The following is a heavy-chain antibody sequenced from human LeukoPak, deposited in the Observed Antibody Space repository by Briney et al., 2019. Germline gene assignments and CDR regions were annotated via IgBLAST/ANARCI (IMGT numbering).Heavy chain of an antibody. J-gene: IGHJ4*02. Sequence: PGGSLRLSCAASGFTFSSYNMNWVRQAPGKGLEWVSSISSSSSTIYYADSVKGRFTISRDNTKNSLYLQMNSLRAEDTAVYYCARGYSSGGNYWGQGTLVTVSS. CDR1: GFTFSSYN. CDR2: ISSSSSTI. CDR3: ARGYSSGGNY. D-gene: IGHD6-19*01. V-gene: IGHV3-48*04.